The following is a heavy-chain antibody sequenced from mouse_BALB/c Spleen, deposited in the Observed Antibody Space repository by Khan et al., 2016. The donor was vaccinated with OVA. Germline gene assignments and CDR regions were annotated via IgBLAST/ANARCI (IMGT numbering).Heavy chain of an antibody. J-gene: IGHJ3*01. CDR1: GYIFTSYW. CDR2: IYPGTGST. CDR3: ARGSGYGNYFAY. Sequence: QVQLKESGGDLVRPGASVKLSCKTSGYIFTSYWIHWVKQRSGQGLEWIARIYPGTGSTYYNEKFKGKATLTADNSSSTAYMQLSSLKSEDSAVYVCARGSGYGNYFAYGGQGTLVTVSA. V-gene: IGHV1-76*01. D-gene: IGHD2-1*01.